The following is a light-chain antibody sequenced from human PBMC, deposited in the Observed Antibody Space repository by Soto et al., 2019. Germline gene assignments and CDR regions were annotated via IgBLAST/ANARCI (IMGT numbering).Light chain of an antibody. V-gene: IGKV4-1*01. CDR1: QMVLYISKNKNF. CDR3: QQHYINPIT. J-gene: IGKJ5*01. CDR2: WAS. Sequence: DIVMTQSPYSLAVSLCERATIHCKPIQMVLYISKNKNFLTWYQQKPGQPPKLLIYWASTRKSGVPDRFTGSGYGTDFTLTINTLQAEDVAVYYCQQHYINPITFGQGTRLEIK.